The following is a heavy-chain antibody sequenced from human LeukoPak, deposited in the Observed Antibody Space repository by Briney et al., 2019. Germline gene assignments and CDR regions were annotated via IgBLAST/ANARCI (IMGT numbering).Heavy chain of an antibody. CDR3: AGYLLYDSSGYYYELGKGFAY. CDR1: GFTFDDYG. CDR2: INWNGGST. D-gene: IGHD3-22*01. V-gene: IGHV3-20*04. Sequence: GGSVRLSCAAYGFTFDDYGMSWVRQAPGKGLEWVSGINWNGGSTGYADSVKGRFTISRDNAKNSLYLQMNSLRAEDTALYYCAGYLLYDSSGYYYELGKGFAYWGQGTLVTVSS. J-gene: IGHJ4*02.